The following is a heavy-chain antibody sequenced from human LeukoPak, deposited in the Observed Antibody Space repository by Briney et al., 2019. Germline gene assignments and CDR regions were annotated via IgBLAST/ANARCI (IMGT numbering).Heavy chain of an antibody. CDR2: INHSGST. D-gene: IGHD3-16*01. CDR3: ARGLRAYYYYYMDV. J-gene: IGHJ6*03. Sequence: PSETLSLTCAVYGGSFSGYYWSWIRQPPGKGLERIGEINHSGSTNYNPSLKSRVTISVDTSKNQFSLKLSSVTAADTAVYYCARGLRAYYYYYMDVWGKGTTVTVSS. CDR1: GGSFSGYY. V-gene: IGHV4-34*01.